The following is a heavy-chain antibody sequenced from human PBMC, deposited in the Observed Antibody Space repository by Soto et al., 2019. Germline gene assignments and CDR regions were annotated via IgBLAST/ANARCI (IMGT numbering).Heavy chain of an antibody. CDR3: AKDVGRADNV. Sequence: GGSLRLSCAASGFTFSSNAMSWVRQAPGKGLEWVSVISGSGGNTYYADSVKGRFTISRDISKKTLYVQMNSLRAEDTAIYYCAKDVGRADNVWGKGTTVTVSS. J-gene: IGHJ6*04. CDR1: GFTFSSNA. CDR2: ISGSGGNT. V-gene: IGHV3-23*01. D-gene: IGHD2-15*01.